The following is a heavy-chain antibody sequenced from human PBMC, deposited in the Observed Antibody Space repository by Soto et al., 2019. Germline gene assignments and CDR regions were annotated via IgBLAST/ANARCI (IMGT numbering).Heavy chain of an antibody. J-gene: IGHJ1*01. D-gene: IGHD3-10*01. CDR2: ISKSGSTI. V-gene: IGHV3-48*03. CDR3: ARAGNIALHY. CDR1: GFMFSGYE. Sequence: GGSLRLSCVVSGFMFSGYEMTWVRQAPGKGLEWVSYISKSGSTIDYADSVKGRFTISRDNAKNTIYLQMNSLRVDDTAVYYCARAGNIALHYWGQGTLVTVSS.